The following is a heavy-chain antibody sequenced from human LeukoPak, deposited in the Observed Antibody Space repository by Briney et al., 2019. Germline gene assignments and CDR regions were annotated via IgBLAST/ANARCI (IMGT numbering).Heavy chain of an antibody. Sequence: ASVKVSCKASGYTFTGYYMHWVRQAPGQGLEWMGWINPNSGGTNYAQKFQGRVTMTRDTSISTAYMELSRLRSDDTAVYYCARAYDFWSGSDYWGQGTLVTVSS. CDR2: INPNSGGT. V-gene: IGHV1-2*02. J-gene: IGHJ4*02. D-gene: IGHD3-3*01. CDR3: ARAYDFWSGSDY. CDR1: GYTFTGYY.